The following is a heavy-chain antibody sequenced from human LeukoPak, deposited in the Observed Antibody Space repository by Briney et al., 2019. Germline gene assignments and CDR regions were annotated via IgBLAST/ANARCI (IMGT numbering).Heavy chain of an antibody. V-gene: IGHV4-30-4*07. D-gene: IGHD3-10*01. CDR1: GGSISSGGYS. CDR2: IYYSGST. CDR3: ARSDGYGLVGI. J-gene: IGHJ3*02. Sequence: PSETLSLTCAVSGGSISSGGYSWSWIRQPPGKGLEWIGYIYYSGSTYYNPSLKSRVTISVDTSKNQFSLKLSSVTAADTAVYYCARSDGYGLVGIWGRGTMVTVSS.